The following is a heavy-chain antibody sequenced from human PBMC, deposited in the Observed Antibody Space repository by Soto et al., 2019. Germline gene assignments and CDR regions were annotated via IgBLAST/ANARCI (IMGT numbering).Heavy chain of an antibody. Sequence: QVQLVESGGAVVQPGRSLRLSCTVSESTLSTYDIMWVRQGPGRGLEWLAHVVPDGRRAYYADSVKGRCTISRDNARNTVDLQLGSLGAEDAAVYHGVRGPGHGGCANWGKGTLVTVSS. J-gene: IGHJ3*01. V-gene: IGHV3-30*15. CDR1: ESTLSTYD. CDR2: VVPDGRRA. CDR3: VRGPGHGGCAN. D-gene: IGHD2-21*01.